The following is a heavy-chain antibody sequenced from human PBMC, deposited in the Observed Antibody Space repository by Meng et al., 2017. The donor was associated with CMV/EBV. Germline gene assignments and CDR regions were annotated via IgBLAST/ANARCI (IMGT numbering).Heavy chain of an antibody. J-gene: IGHJ6*02. Sequence: GGSLRLSCAASGFTFDAYAMHWVRHAPGKGLEWVSGISWNSGSIGYADSVKGRFTISRDNAKNSLYLQMNSLRAEDTALYYCAKDLHRSASCYNCYYYYGMDVWGQGTTVTVSS. CDR1: GFTFDAYA. CDR2: ISWNSGSI. CDR3: AKDLHRSASCYNCYYYYGMDV. V-gene: IGHV3-9*01. D-gene: IGHD2-2*02.